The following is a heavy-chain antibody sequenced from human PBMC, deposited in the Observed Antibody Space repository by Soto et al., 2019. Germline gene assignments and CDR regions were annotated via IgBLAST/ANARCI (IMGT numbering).Heavy chain of an antibody. CDR2: ISGSGGST. CDR3: AKDGWELLRGFDP. Sequence: EVQLLESGGGLVQPGGSLRLSCAASGFTFRTYAMIWVRQAPGKGLEWVSTISGSGGSTYYADSVKGRFTISRDNSKNTLYLQMNSLRAEDTAVYYCAKDGWELLRGFDPWGQGTLVTVSS. J-gene: IGHJ5*02. CDR1: GFTFRTYA. V-gene: IGHV3-23*01. D-gene: IGHD1-26*01.